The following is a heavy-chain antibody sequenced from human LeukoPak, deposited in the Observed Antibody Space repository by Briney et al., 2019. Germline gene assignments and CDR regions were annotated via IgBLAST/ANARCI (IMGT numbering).Heavy chain of an antibody. J-gene: IGHJ3*02. CDR3: ARQKCTSASCLTKNAFGI. CDR1: GSISGYY. Sequence: SETLSLTCTVSGSISGYYWSWIRQPPGKGLEWIGYIYTSGSTNYNPSLESRVTISVDTSKNQFSLDLSSVTAADTAVYYCARQKCTSASCLTKNAFGIWGQGTMVTVSS. CDR2: IYTSGST. V-gene: IGHV4-4*09. D-gene: IGHD2-2*01.